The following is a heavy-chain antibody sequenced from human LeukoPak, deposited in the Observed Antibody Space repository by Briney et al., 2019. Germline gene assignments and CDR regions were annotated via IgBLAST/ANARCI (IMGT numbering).Heavy chain of an antibody. CDR3: ARDPDGYNWFDS. J-gene: IGHJ5*01. CDR2: VYSSGST. D-gene: IGHD1-14*01. CDR1: GASISSYY. V-gene: IGHV4-4*07. Sequence: SETLSLTCTVSGASISSYYWSWIRQPAGKGLEWIGRVYSSGSTHYTPSLKSRVTMSEDTSKNQFSLKLRSVTAADTAVYYCARDPDGYNWFDSWGQGTQVTVST.